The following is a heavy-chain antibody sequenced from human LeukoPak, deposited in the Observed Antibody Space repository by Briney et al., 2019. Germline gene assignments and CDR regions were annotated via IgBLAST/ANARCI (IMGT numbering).Heavy chain of an antibody. CDR2: IYSGGTT. CDR3: ARDRLVGGTTIAY. V-gene: IGHV3-53*01. D-gene: IGHD1-26*01. CDR1: GFTVSTNY. Sequence: GGSLRLSCAASGFTVSTNYMSWVRQAPGKGLEWVSVIYSGGTTYYADSVKGRFTISRDNAKNSLYLQMNSLRDEDTAVYYCARDRLVGGTTIAYWGQGTLVTVSS. J-gene: IGHJ4*02.